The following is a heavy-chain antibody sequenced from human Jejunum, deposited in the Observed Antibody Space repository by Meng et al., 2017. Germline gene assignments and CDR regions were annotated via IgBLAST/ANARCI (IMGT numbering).Heavy chain of an antibody. CDR1: GASISSGYW. D-gene: IGHD2-15*01. CDR2: IHHGGDT. Sequence: QVHLQEAGPGCVGPSGTLSPTCAVSGASISSGYWWSWVRQPPGKGLEWIGEIHHGGDTNYNPSLKSRVTISVDKSNNQYSLRLTSVTAADTAMYYCARNGAYSADHWGQGTLVTVSS. V-gene: IGHV4-4*02. CDR3: ARNGAYSADH. J-gene: IGHJ4*02.